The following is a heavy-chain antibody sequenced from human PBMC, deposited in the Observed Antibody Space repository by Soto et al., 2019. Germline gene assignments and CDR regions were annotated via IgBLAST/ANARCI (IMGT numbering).Heavy chain of an antibody. V-gene: IGHV4-59*01. CDR2: FYYRGDT. CDR3: ARFTYHYDTSGHGMWFDP. J-gene: IGHJ5*02. CDR1: GDSIQKYW. Sequence: LSLTCSVSGDSIQKYWWSWIRQPPGKALEWIGYFYYRGDTNYNPSLKSRATVSGDMSKNQLFLRLTSVTAADTAVYYCARFTYHYDTSGHGMWFDPWGQGTLVTVSS. D-gene: IGHD3-22*01.